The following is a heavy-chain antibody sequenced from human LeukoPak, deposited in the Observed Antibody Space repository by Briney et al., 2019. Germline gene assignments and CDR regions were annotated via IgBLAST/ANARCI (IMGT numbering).Heavy chain of an antibody. CDR1: GFTFSSYE. Sequence: GGSLRLSCAASGFTFSSYEMNWVRQAPGKGLEWVSYISSSGSTIYYADSVKGRFTISRDNAKNSLYLQMNSLRAEDTAVYYCAREANNYYGSGSYFYRANWFDPWGQGTLVTVSS. V-gene: IGHV3-48*03. J-gene: IGHJ5*02. CDR3: AREANNYYGSGSYFYRANWFDP. D-gene: IGHD3-10*01. CDR2: ISSSGSTI.